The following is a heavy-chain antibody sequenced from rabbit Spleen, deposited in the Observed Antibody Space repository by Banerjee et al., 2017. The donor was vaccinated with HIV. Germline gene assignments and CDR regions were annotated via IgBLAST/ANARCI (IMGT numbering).Heavy chain of an antibody. CDR1: GFDFSGYG. Sequence: QEQLVESGGGLVQPGGSLKVSCKASGFDFSGYGVSWVRQAPGKGLELIACKYTGFSGSTYYANWAKGRFTISKTSSTTVTLQMTSLTAADTATYFCARDLAGVIGWNFNLWGPGTLVTVS. CDR2: KYTGFSGST. D-gene: IGHD4-1*01. CDR3: ARDLAGVIGWNFNL. J-gene: IGHJ4*01. V-gene: IGHV1S45*01.